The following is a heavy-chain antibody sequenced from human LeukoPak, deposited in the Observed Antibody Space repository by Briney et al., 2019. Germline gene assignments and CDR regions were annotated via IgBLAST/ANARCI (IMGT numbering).Heavy chain of an antibody. Sequence: GASVKVSCKASGYTFTSYDINWVRQATGQGLEWMGWMNPNSGNTGYAQKFQGRVTITRNTSISTAYMELSSLRSEDTAVYYCARVLLGPSAPGFDYWGQGTLVTVSS. CDR3: ARVLLGPSAPGFDY. J-gene: IGHJ4*02. V-gene: IGHV1-8*03. CDR2: MNPNSGNT. CDR1: GYTFTSYD. D-gene: IGHD1-26*01.